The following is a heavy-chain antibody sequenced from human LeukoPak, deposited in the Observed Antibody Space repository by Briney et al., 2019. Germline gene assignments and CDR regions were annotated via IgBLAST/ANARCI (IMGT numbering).Heavy chain of an antibody. D-gene: IGHD3-22*01. CDR2: ISGGGDTT. Sequence: GGSLRLSCAASGFTFSNFGMSWVRQAPGRGLEWVSGISGGGDTTYYAESVKGRFTISRDNSKNTLFLQMNSLSAEDTAVYYCAKTNGYYDYWGQGILVAVSS. CDR1: GFTFSNFG. V-gene: IGHV3-23*01. J-gene: IGHJ4*02. CDR3: AKTNGYYDY.